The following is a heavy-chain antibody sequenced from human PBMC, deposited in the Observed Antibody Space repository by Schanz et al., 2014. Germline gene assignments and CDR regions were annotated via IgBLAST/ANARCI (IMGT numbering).Heavy chain of an antibody. CDR3: AKTSYDPSLTH. CDR2: IIPITGIT. J-gene: IGHJ4*02. D-gene: IGHD2-2*01. CDR1: GDTFRSYT. V-gene: IGHV1-69*02. Sequence: QVKLVQSGAEVKKPGSSVKVSCKASGDTFRSYTINWVRHAPGQGLEWMGRIIPITGITNYAQKFQGRVTVTAHRSTSTAFLEVNSLRSDDTAVYYCAKTSYDPSLTHWGQGTLVTVSS.